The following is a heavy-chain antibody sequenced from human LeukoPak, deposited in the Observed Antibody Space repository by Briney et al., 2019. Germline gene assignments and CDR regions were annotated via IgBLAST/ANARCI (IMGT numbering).Heavy chain of an antibody. D-gene: IGHD2-2*01. V-gene: IGHV4-34*01. J-gene: IGHJ4*02. CDR2: INHSGST. CDR1: VACFCGIY. CDR3: ARGDCSSTTCFHYYFDY. Sequence: SETLSLTCVVYVACFCGIYCSWIRAPPGGGVWCSGEINHSGSTNYNPSLKSRVTMSVDTSKNQFSLKLSSVTAADTAVYFCARGDCSSTTCFHYYFDYWGQGTLVTVSS.